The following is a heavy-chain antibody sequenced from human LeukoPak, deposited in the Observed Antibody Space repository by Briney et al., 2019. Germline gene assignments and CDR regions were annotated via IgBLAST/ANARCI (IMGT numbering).Heavy chain of an antibody. V-gene: IGHV1-69*06. CDR1: GGTFTSYA. CDR2: IIPNFGTA. Sequence: ASVKVSCKDSGGTFTSYAISWVRQAPGQGLEWEGGIIPNFGTANYAQKFQGRVTITSNRSTSTAYMELNRLRYEHRPVDDCASHNYYDCSGYYYLYYYFYMDVWGKGTTVTVSS. D-gene: IGHD3-22*01. CDR3: ASHNYYDCSGYYYLYYYFYMDV. J-gene: IGHJ6*03.